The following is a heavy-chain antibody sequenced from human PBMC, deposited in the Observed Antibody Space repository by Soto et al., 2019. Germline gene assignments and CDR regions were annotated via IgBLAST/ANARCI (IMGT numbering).Heavy chain of an antibody. Sequence: PSETLSLTCTVSGDTMAGSVWWTWVREPRGKGLECIGEVFDSGNTNYNPSLKSPVTMSVDKSTNEFTLKVTSVTAADTAIYYCARKAWVRFDYWGQGALVTVSS. CDR3: ARKAWVRFDY. V-gene: IGHV4-4*02. D-gene: IGHD7-27*01. J-gene: IGHJ4*02. CDR1: GDTMAGSVW. CDR2: VFDSGNT.